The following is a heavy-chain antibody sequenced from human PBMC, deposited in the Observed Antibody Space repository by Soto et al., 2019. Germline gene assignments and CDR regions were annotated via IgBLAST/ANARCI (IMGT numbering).Heavy chain of an antibody. D-gene: IGHD2-15*01. Sequence: PGGSLRLSCEGSGFTFSAYAMKWIRRAPGRGQEWVSYISSRSDTLYYADSVKGRFTISRDNAKNSVYLQVNTLRDEDTAVYYCARDWDIVILSVPIPNYNYGMDVWGQGTTVTVSS. CDR1: GFTFSAYA. J-gene: IGHJ6*02. CDR2: ISSRSDTL. CDR3: ARDWDIVILSVPIPNYNYGMDV. V-gene: IGHV3-48*02.